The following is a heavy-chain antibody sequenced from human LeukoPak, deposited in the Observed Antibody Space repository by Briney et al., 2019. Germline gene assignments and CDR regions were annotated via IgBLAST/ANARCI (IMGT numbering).Heavy chain of an antibody. V-gene: IGHV4-59*04. J-gene: IGHJ4*02. D-gene: IGHD3-10*01. CDR1: GGSISSYY. CDR2: TFYSGST. CDR3: TKGRGI. Sequence: SETLSLTCTVSGGSISSYYWSWIRQPPGKGLEWIGSTFYSGSTYYNPSLKSRVTISVDTSKNQFSLKLTSVTAADTAVYYCTKGRGIWGQGPLVTVSS.